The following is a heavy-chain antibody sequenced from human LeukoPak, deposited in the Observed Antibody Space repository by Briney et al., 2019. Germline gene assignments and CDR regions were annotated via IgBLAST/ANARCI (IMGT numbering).Heavy chain of an antibody. V-gene: IGHV1-8*01. CDR1: GYPFSNYD. J-gene: IGHJ4*02. D-gene: IGHD2-2*01. Sequence: ASVKVSCKASGYPFSNYDINWVRQATGQGLEWMGWMNPNSGNTGYAQKSQGRITITRNTSISTAYMELSSLRSDDTAVYYCARRPASLAFDYWGQGTLVTVSS. CDR3: ARRPASLAFDY. CDR2: MNPNSGNT.